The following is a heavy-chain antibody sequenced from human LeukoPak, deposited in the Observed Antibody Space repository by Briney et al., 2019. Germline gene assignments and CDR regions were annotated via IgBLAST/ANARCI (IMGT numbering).Heavy chain of an antibody. J-gene: IGHJ4*02. Sequence: GGSLRLSCEASGFTFSRHWMHWVRQAPGKGLEYVSAISSNGDNTYYADSVKGRFTISRDNSKNTLYLQMSSLRADDTAVYYCVRGTGYWGQGTLVTVSS. CDR1: GFTFSRHW. CDR3: VRGTGY. V-gene: IGHV3-64D*06. CDR2: ISSNGDNT.